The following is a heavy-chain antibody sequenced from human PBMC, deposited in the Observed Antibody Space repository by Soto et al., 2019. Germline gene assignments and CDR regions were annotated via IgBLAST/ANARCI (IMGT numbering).Heavy chain of an antibody. J-gene: IGHJ4*02. CDR3: ARVFDKGSGYAVDY. Sequence: SETLSLTCAVYGGSFSGYYWSWIRQPPGKGLEWIGEINHSGSTNYNPSLKSRVTISVDTSKNQFSLKLSSVTAADTAVYYCARVFDKGSGYAVDYRGQGTLVTVSS. CDR2: INHSGST. V-gene: IGHV4-34*01. CDR1: GGSFSGYY. D-gene: IGHD5-12*01.